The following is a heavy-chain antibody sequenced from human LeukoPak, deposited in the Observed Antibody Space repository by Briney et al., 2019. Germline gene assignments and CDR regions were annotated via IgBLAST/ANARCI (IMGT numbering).Heavy chain of an antibody. CDR1: GFTFSNYA. J-gene: IGHJ6*02. Sequence: GRSLRLSCAASGFTFSNYAMHWVRQPPGKGLEWVGRIKSKTDGGATDYSAPVQGRFIISRDNTKSTLDLQMNSLTTEDTAVYYCTARSRGWPSEGLDIWGQGTTVTVSS. CDR2: IKSKTDGGAT. V-gene: IGHV3-15*01. CDR3: TARSRGWPSEGLDI. D-gene: IGHD6-19*01.